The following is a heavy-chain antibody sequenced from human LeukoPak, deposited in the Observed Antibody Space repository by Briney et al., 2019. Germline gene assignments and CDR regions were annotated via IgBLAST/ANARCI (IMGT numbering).Heavy chain of an antibody. D-gene: IGHD6-19*01. J-gene: IGHJ4*02. V-gene: IGHV4-39*01. Sequence: SETLSLTCTVSGXSISSSSYYWGWIRQPPGKGLEWIGSIGYSGSTYYNPSLKSRVTISVDTSKNQFSLKLSSVTAAETAVYYCARLVAGALAYWGQGTLVTVSS. CDR1: GXSISSSSYY. CDR2: IGYSGST. CDR3: ARLVAGALAY.